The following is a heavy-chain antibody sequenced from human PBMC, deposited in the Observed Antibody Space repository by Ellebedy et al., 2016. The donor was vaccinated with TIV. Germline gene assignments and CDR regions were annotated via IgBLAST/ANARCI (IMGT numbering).Heavy chain of an antibody. D-gene: IGHD5-18*01. J-gene: IGHJ4*02. CDR3: ARYSYGPIDY. Sequence: SETLSLXXTVSGGSISSSSYYWGWIRQPPGKGLEWIGSTYYSGNTYYNPSLKSRVTISVDTSKNQFSLKLSSVTAADTAVYYCARYSYGPIDYWGQGTLVTVSS. CDR2: TYYSGNT. V-gene: IGHV4-39*01. CDR1: GGSISSSSYY.